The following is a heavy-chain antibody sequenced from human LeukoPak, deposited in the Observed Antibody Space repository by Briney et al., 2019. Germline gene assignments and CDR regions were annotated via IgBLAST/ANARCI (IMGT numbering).Heavy chain of an antibody. D-gene: IGHD1-26*01. J-gene: IGHJ4*02. CDR2: INSDGSYT. Sequence: GGSLRLSCAASGFTFSRYWMHWVRHGPGKGLVCVSRINSDGSYTSYADSVKGRFTTSRDNAKSTLYLQMSSLRADDTSVYYCAKDDGTYGIDYWGQGTLVTVSS. V-gene: IGHV3-74*01. CDR1: GFTFSRYW. CDR3: AKDDGTYGIDY.